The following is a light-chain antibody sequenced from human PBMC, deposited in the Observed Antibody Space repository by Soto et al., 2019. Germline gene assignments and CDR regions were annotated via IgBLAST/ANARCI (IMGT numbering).Light chain of an antibody. V-gene: IGKV1-5*03. Sequence: DIQMTQSPSTLSASVGDRVTITCRASQSISGLLDWYQQKPGKAPKLLIYKASGLESGVPSRFSGSGSGTEFTLTINGLQPDDFATYYCQQYNTFWTFGQGTKVDIK. CDR2: KAS. CDR1: QSISGL. CDR3: QQYNTFWT. J-gene: IGKJ1*01.